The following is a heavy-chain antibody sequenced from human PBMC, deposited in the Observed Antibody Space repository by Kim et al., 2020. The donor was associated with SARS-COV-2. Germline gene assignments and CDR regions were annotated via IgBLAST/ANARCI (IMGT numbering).Heavy chain of an antibody. CDR3: ARDRPISESSGHRVPPGGFDR. V-gene: IGHV4-30-4*01. CDR1: GVSVTTDDSY. CDR2: IYYSGTT. Sequence: SETLSLTCTVSGVSVTTDDSYWHWIRQPPGKGLEWIGYIYYSGTTDYNPSLKSRVTISVDTSKTQFSLKLSSVTAADTAVYYCARDRPISESSGHRVPPGGFDRWCQGTLVTVSS. D-gene: IGHD3-22*01. J-gene: IGHJ5*02.